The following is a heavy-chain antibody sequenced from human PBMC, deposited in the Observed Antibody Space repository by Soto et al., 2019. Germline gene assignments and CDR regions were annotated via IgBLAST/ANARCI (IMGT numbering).Heavy chain of an antibody. CDR2: ISAYNGNT. CDR3: ARVGYYDSSGYSDAFDI. D-gene: IGHD3-22*01. V-gene: IGHV1-18*01. J-gene: IGHJ3*02. Sequence: QVQLVQSGAEVKKPGASVKVSCKASGYTFTSYGISWVRQAPGQGLEWMGWISAYNGNTNYAQKLQGRVTMTTDTSTSTAYMELRSLSSDDTAVYYCARVGYYDSSGYSDAFDIWGQGTMVTVSS. CDR1: GYTFTSYG.